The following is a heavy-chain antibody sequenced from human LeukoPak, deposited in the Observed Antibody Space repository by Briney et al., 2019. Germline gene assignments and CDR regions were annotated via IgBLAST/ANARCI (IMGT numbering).Heavy chain of an antibody. J-gene: IGHJ4*02. CDR2: TYSGGNT. CDR3: ARGRNYFPIDY. Sequence: GGSLRLSCAASGFTVSSSHMTWVRQTPGKGLEWVSVTYSGGNTDYADSVKGRFTISRDNSKNTLYLQMSSLRVEDTAIYYCARGRNYFPIDYWGQGTLVIVSS. D-gene: IGHD2/OR15-2a*01. CDR1: GFTVSSSH. V-gene: IGHV3-53*01.